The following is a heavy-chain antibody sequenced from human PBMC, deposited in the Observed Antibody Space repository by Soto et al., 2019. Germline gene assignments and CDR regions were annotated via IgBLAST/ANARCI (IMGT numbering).Heavy chain of an antibody. CDR3: ASDIAVETGNY. J-gene: IGHJ4*02. D-gene: IGHD2-21*01. CDR1: GYTFTSYG. Sequence: QVQLVQSGAEVKKPGASVKVSCKASGYTFTSYGISWVRQAPGQGLEWMGWISAYNGNTNYAQKVQGRVTVTTDTTTSKACVELGRLQSDETDEYYGASDIAVETGNYWDEGTVVAVAA. V-gene: IGHV1-18*01. CDR2: ISAYNGNT.